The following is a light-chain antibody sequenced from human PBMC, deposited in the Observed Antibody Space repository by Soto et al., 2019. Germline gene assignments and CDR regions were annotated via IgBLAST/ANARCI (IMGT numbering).Light chain of an antibody. CDR1: QSISSW. Sequence: DIQMTQSPSTLSASVGDRVTITCRASQSISSWLAWYQQKPGKAPKLLIYDASSLESGVPSRFSGSGSGTEFPLTISSLQPDDFATCDCQQYNIYSPGLTFGGGTKVEIK. CDR3: QQYNIYSPGLT. J-gene: IGKJ4*01. CDR2: DAS. V-gene: IGKV1-5*01.